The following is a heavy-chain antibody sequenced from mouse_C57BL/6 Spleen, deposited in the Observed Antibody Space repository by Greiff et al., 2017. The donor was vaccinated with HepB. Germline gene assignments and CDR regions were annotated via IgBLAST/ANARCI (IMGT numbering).Heavy chain of an antibody. CDR2: IWRGGST. D-gene: IGHD2-3*01. Sequence: VVLVESGPGLVQPSQSLSITCTVSGFSLTSYGVHWVRQSPGKGLEWLGVIWRGGSTDYNAAFMSRLSITKDNSKSQVFFKMNSLQADDTAIYYCAKNDDGYYTWFAYWGQGTLVTVSA. CDR1: GFSLTSYG. CDR3: AKNDDGYYTWFAY. J-gene: IGHJ3*01. V-gene: IGHV2-5*01.